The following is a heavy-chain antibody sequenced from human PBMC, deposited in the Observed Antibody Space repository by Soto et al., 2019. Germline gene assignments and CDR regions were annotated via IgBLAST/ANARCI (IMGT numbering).Heavy chain of an antibody. CDR1: GGSISSDNFY. CDR3: ASHHLPTSAPPGAVFDY. Sequence: QLQLQESGPGLVKPSETLSLTCTVSGGSISSDNFYWGWIRQPPGKGLEWIGSIYYSGSTKYKPSLNSRVTISIDTSKNQLSLKMTSVTAADTALYYCASHHLPTSAPPGAVFDYGGQGNLVTVSS. J-gene: IGHJ4*02. V-gene: IGHV4-39*01. CDR2: IYYSGST.